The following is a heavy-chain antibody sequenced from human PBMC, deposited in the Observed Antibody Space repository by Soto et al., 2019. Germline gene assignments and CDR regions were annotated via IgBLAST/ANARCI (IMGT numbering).Heavy chain of an antibody. V-gene: IGHV3-48*02. CDR1: GFTLSSYS. J-gene: IGHJ4*02. D-gene: IGHD6-19*01. Sequence: EVQLVESGGGLVQPGGSLRLSCAASGFTLSSYSMHWVRQAPGKGLEWVSYISGSGGTIYYADSVKGRFTISRDKAKNSLSVQMNSLRDEDMAVYFCARETGLRSSGWSYYFDFWGQGTRVTVSS. CDR3: ARETGLRSSGWSYYFDF. CDR2: ISGSGGTI.